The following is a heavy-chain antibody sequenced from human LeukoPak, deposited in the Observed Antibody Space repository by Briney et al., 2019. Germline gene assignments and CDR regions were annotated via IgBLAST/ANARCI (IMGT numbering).Heavy chain of an antibody. D-gene: IGHD6-13*01. Sequence: GSLRLSCAVSGFTFSNEAMGWVRQLRGGGLEWVSTISPGGGTTYYAESMKGRFTISRDNAKNSLYLQMNSLRAEDTALYYCAKDIRGSSSSMTFYTWGQGTLVTVSS. V-gene: IGHV3-23*01. CDR2: ISPGGGTT. J-gene: IGHJ4*02. CDR1: GFTFSNEA. CDR3: AKDIRGSSSSMTFYT.